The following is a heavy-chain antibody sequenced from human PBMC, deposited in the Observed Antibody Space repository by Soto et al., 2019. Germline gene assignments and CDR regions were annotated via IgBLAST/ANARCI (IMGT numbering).Heavy chain of an antibody. Sequence: GGSLRLSCAASGFTFSSYAMSWVRQAPGKGLEWVSAISGSGGSTYYADSVKGRFTISRGNSKNTLYLQMNSLRAEDTAVYYCAKVGSSSWYGYYFDYWGQGALVTVSS. D-gene: IGHD6-13*01. V-gene: IGHV3-23*01. CDR3: AKVGSSSWYGYYFDY. J-gene: IGHJ4*02. CDR2: ISGSGGST. CDR1: GFTFSSYA.